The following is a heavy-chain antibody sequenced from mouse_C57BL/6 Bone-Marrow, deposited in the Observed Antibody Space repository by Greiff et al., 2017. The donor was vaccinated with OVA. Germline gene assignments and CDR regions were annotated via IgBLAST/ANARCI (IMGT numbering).Heavy chain of an antibody. Sequence: VQLQQSVAELVRPGASVKLSCTASGFNIKNTYMHWVKQRPEQGLEWIGRIDPANGNTKYAPKFQGKSTITADTSSNTAYLQLSSLTSEDTSIYSWAVYYGNDAYCDIDVCGTGTTVTVSS. CDR1: GFNIKNTY. CDR2: IDPANGNT. V-gene: IGHV14-3*01. J-gene: IGHJ1*03. CDR3: AVYYGNDAYCDIDV. D-gene: IGHD2-2*01.